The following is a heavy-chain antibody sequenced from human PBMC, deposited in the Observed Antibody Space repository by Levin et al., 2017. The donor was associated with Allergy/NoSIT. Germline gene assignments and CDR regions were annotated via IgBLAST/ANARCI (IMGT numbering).Heavy chain of an antibody. CDR1: GFTVSSNY. CDR3: ARFWGDGYNLVSYFDY. V-gene: IGHV3-66*01. D-gene: IGHD5-24*01. CDR2: IYSGGST. J-gene: IGHJ4*02. Sequence: PGGSLRLSCAASGFTVSSNYMSWVRQAPGKGLEWVSVIYSGGSTYYADSVKGRFTISRDNSKNTLYLQMNSLRAEDTAVYYCARFWGDGYNLVSYFDYWGQGTLVTVSS.